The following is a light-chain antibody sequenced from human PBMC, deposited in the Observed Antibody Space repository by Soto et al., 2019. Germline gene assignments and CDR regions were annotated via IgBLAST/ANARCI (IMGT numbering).Light chain of an antibody. CDR1: QSIGSY. V-gene: IGKV3-11*01. J-gene: IGKJ3*01. CDR3: QQRNFWPLT. CDR2: DAS. Sequence: ENVLTQSPAILSLSPGERATLSCRASQSIGSYLAWYQQKPGQAPRLLIYDASNRATGLHARFSGSGSETEFTLTIDSLEPEDSAVYYCQQRNFWPLTFGPGTRVEIK.